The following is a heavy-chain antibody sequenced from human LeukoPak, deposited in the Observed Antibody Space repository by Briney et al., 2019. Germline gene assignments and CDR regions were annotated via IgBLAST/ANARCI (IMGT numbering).Heavy chain of an antibody. CDR1: GGSISSSSYY. J-gene: IGHJ4*02. CDR2: IYYSGST. V-gene: IGHV4-39*07. D-gene: IGHD6-13*01. Sequence: SETLSLTCTVSGGSISSSSYYWGWIRQPPGKGLEWIGSIYYSGSTYYNPSLKSRLTISLDTSKNQFSLKLSSVTAADTAVYYCARDSTAAAGTDYWGQGTLVTVSS. CDR3: ARDSTAAAGTDY.